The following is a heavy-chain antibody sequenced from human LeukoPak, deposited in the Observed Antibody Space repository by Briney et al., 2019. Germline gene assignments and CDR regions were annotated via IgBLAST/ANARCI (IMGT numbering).Heavy chain of an antibody. CDR1: GGSISSSSYY. J-gene: IGHJ4*02. Sequence: PSETLSLTCTVSGGSISSSSYYWGWIRQPPGKGLEWIGSIYYSGSTYYNPSLKSRVTISVDTSKNQFSLKLSSVTAADTAVYYCARLPYYYDSSGYFWGQGTLVTVSS. CDR2: IYYSGST. V-gene: IGHV4-39*01. CDR3: ARLPYYYDSSGYF. D-gene: IGHD3-22*01.